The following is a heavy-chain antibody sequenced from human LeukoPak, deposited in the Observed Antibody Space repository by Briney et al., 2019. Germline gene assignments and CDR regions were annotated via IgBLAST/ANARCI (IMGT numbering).Heavy chain of an antibody. J-gene: IGHJ4*02. CDR2: ISGYTGNT. CDR1: GYTFTSYG. Sequence: ASVKVSCKASGYTFTSYGIGWVRQAPGQGLEWMGWISGYTGNTNYAHKLQGRVTMTTDTSTSTAYMELRSLRSDDAAVYYCARRTIFGVVTFDYWGQGTLVTVPS. CDR3: ARRTIFGVVTFDY. D-gene: IGHD3-3*01. V-gene: IGHV1-18*01.